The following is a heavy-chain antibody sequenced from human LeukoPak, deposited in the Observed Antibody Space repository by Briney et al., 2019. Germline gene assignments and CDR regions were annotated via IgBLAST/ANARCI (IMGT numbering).Heavy chain of an antibody. CDR2: ISGSGGST. Sequence: PGGSLRLSCAASGFTFSSYAMSWVRQAPGKGLEWVSAISGSGGSTYYADSVKGRFTISRDNSKITLYLQMNSLRAEDTAVYYCAKNPAYSSSWYSNWGQGTLVTVSS. V-gene: IGHV3-23*01. CDR1: GFTFSSYA. CDR3: AKNPAYSSSWYSN. D-gene: IGHD6-13*01. J-gene: IGHJ4*02.